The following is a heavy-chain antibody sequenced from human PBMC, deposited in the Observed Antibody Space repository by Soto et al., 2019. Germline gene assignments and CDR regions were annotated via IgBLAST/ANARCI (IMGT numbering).Heavy chain of an antibody. D-gene: IGHD5-18*01. CDR1: GGTFSSYA. CDR2: IIPIFGTA. CDR3: ARDGEDVDTAMVVDY. V-gene: IGHV1-69*01. Sequence: QVQLVQSGAEVKKPGTSVKVSCKASGGTFSSYAISWVRQAPGQGLEWMGGIIPIFGTANYAQKFQGRVTITADESTSTAYMELSSLRSEDTAVYYCARDGEDVDTAMVVDYWGQGTLVTVSS. J-gene: IGHJ4*02.